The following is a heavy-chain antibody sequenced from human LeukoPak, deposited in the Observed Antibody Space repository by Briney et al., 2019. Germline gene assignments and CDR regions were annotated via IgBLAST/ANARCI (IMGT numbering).Heavy chain of an antibody. V-gene: IGHV2-5*02. CDR1: GFSFSTSGVG. CDR3: VHRRPTHYFDL. J-gene: IGHJ4*02. Sequence: SGPTLVNPTQTLTLTCTFSGFSFSTSGVGVGWIRQPPGKALEWLALIYWDDDKRYSPSLSTRLTITKDTSKNQVVLTMTNMDPVDTATYYCVHRRPTHYFDLWGQGALVTVSS. CDR2: IYWDDDK.